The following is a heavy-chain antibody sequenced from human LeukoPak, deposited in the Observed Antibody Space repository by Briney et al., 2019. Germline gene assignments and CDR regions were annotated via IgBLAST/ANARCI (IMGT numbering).Heavy chain of an antibody. CDR2: IVPILGIA. Sequence: SVKVSCKASGGTFSSYAISWVRQAPGQGLEWMGRIVPILGIANYAQKFQGRVTITADKSTSTAYMELSSLRSEDTAVYYCARDAGYYDSSGYYPDAFDIWGQGTMVTVSS. V-gene: IGHV1-69*04. CDR1: GGTFSSYA. D-gene: IGHD3-22*01. CDR3: ARDAGYYDSSGYYPDAFDI. J-gene: IGHJ3*02.